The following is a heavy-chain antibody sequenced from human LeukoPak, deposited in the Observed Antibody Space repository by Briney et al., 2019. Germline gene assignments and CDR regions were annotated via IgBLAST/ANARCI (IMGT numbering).Heavy chain of an antibody. V-gene: IGHV4-39*07. Sequence: SETLSLTGTVSGGSSSSSSYYWGWIRQPPGKGLEWIGSIYYSGSTYYNPSLKSRVTISVDTSKNQFSLKLSSVTAADTAVYYCARGTYYYDSSGFKIDYFDYWGQGTLVTVSS. D-gene: IGHD3-22*01. J-gene: IGHJ4*02. CDR1: GGSSSSSSYY. CDR3: ARGTYYYDSSGFKIDYFDY. CDR2: IYYSGST.